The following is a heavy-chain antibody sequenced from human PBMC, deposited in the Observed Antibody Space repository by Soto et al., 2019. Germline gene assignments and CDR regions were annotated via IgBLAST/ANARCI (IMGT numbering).Heavy chain of an antibody. J-gene: IGHJ5*02. CDR3: ARDYFDRSDYTTPWFDP. CDR2: IYYSGNA. CDR1: GYSISSSNW. D-gene: IGHD3-22*01. Sequence: SEPQPLTYAVSGYSISSSNWWRWIRQPPGKGLEWIGYIYYSGNAYYNPSLKSRVTISVDTSKNQFSLKVTSVTAADTALYYCARDYFDRSDYTTPWFDPRGQGTLVTLSS. V-gene: IGHV4-28*03.